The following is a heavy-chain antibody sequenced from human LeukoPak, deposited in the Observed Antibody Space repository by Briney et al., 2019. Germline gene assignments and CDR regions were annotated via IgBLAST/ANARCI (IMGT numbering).Heavy chain of an antibody. Sequence: QSGGSLRLSCEASGFPFSSYAKTWVRQAPGKGLEWVSSIGSDGKTHYSESVKGRFVISRDNFGCMVFLQLNSLRVEDTALYYCARAGYCSGGSCYGSDYWSQGTLVSVSS. J-gene: IGHJ4*02. CDR2: IGSDGKT. CDR1: GFPFSSYA. V-gene: IGHV3-23*01. D-gene: IGHD2-15*01. CDR3: ARAGYCSGGSCYGSDY.